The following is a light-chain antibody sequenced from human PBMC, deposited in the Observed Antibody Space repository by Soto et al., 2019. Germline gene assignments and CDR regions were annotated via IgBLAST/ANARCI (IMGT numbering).Light chain of an antibody. V-gene: IGKV3-15*01. CDR1: QSISSN. CDR3: QQYNNWPRAT. J-gene: IGKJ4*01. CDR2: RTS. Sequence: EIVMTQSPATLSVSQGERATLSFRASQSISSNLAWYQQKPGQAPRLLMFRTSSRATGFPARFSGSGSGTEFNLTISSLQSEDFGVYYCQQYNNWPRATFGGGTNVDIK.